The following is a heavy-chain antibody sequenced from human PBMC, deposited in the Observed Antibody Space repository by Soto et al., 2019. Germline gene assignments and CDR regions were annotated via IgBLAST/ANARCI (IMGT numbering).Heavy chain of an antibody. CDR3: ARGLGSIAAAAPSQKSFDY. J-gene: IGHJ4*02. D-gene: IGHD6-13*01. CDR2: IYDSGST. V-gene: IGHV4-59*12. CDR1: GGSISNYY. Sequence: SETLSLTCTVSGGSISNYYWSWVRQPPGKGLEWIGYIYDSGSTNYNPSLKSRVTISVDTSKNQFSLKLSSVTAADTAVYYCARGLGSIAAAAPSQKSFDYWGQGTLVTVSS.